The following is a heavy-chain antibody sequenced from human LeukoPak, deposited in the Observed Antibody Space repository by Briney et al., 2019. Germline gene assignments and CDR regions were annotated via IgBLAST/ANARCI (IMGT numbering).Heavy chain of an antibody. J-gene: IGHJ3*02. Sequence: GVALNCSSQGCGDRCPNYGIGWVGQMPGKGLEWMGIIYPGDSDTTYKPSFQGQVTISADKSISTAYLQWSSLKASDTAMYYCARSRAEKVPVWGSYRHHDAFDICGQGTRVTVSS. CDR2: IYPGDSDT. V-gene: IGHV5-51*03. CDR1: GDRCPNYG. D-gene: IGHD3-16*02. CDR3: ARSRAEKVPVWGSYRHHDAFDI.